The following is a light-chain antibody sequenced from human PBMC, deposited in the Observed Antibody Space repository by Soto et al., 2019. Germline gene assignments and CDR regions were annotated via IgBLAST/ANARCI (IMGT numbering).Light chain of an antibody. CDR1: QSISSSF. V-gene: IGKV3-20*01. Sequence: EIVLTQSPGILSLSPVERASLSCGASQSISSSFLAWYQQKPGQAPRLLIYGATSRATGIPDRFSGSGSGTDFTLTISRLEPEDFAVYYCQQYGTSAGTFGQGTKVDI. CDR2: GAT. CDR3: QQYGTSAGT. J-gene: IGKJ1*01.